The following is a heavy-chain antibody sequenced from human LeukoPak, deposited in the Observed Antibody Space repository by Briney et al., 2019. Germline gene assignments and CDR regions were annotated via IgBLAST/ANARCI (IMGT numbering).Heavy chain of an antibody. CDR3: ARSYKFEAFDI. Sequence: GGPLRLSCAASGFTFNSYSMNWVRQAPGKGLEWVSSISSSSSYIYYADSVKGRFTISRDNAKNSLYLQMNSLRAEDTAVYYCARSYKFEAFDIWGQGTMVTVSS. CDR2: ISSSSSYI. V-gene: IGHV3-21*01. J-gene: IGHJ3*02. CDR1: GFTFNSYS. D-gene: IGHD1-14*01.